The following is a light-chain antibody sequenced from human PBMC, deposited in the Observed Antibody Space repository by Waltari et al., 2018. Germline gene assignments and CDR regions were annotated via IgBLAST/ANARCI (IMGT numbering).Light chain of an antibody. J-gene: IGKJ1*01. V-gene: IGKV2-30*01. Sequence: DVAMTQSPLSLPVTLGQPASTPCRSRQGLVSSDGNTYFNWFQQRPGQAPRRLLYKVSNRDSGVPDRFSGSGSGTDFTLRISRVEAEDVGVYYCMQGTHWPWTFGQGTKVEIK. CDR1: QGLVSSDGNTY. CDR3: MQGTHWPWT. CDR2: KVS.